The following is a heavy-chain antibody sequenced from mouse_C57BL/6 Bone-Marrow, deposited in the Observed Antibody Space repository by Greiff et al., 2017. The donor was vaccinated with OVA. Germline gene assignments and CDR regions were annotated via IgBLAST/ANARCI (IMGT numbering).Heavy chain of an antibody. CDR2: IDPANGNT. D-gene: IGHD6-1*01. V-gene: IGHV14-3*01. CDR1: GFNIKNTY. Sequence: EVQLQQSVAELVRPGASVKLSCTASGFNIKNTYMPWVKQRPEQGLEWIGRIDPANGNTKYAPNVQGQATMTADPSSNTAYLQLSSLTSEDTAIYYWARGGASFDYWGQGTTLTVSS. CDR3: ARGGASFDY. J-gene: IGHJ2*01.